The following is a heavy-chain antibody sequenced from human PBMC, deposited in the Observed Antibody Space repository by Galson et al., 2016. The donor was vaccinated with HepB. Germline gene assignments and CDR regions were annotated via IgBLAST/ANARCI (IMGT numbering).Heavy chain of an antibody. D-gene: IGHD4/OR15-4a*01. CDR3: VKAIPDANYISGCDY. Sequence: SLRLSCAASGFSFSNYDMSWARQAPGKGPEWVSTISGSGAKTYYADSVEGRSTISRDNPENTVYLQMDSLKVEDTAIYYCVKAIPDANYISGCDYWGQGTLVTVSS. CDR2: ISGSGAKT. CDR1: GFSFSNYD. J-gene: IGHJ4*02. V-gene: IGHV3-23*01.